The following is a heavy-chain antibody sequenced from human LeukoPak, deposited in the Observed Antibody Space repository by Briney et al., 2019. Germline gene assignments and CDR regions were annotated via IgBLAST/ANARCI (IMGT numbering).Heavy chain of an antibody. Sequence: SVKVSCKASGGTFSSYAISWVRQAPGQGLEWMGGIIPIFGTANYAQKFQGRVTITADESTSTAYMELSSLRSEDTAVYYCARAVAVTMVRGVITEYNWFDPWGQGTLVTVSS. J-gene: IGHJ5*02. CDR2: IIPIFGTA. CDR3: ARAVAVTMVRGVITEYNWFDP. D-gene: IGHD3-10*01. CDR1: GGTFSSYA. V-gene: IGHV1-69*01.